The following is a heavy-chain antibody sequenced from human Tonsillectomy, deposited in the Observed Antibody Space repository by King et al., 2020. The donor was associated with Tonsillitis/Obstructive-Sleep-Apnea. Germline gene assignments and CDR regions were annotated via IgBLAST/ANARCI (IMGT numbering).Heavy chain of an antibody. CDR2: IYTDGGT. D-gene: IGHD3-10*01. Sequence: VQLVESGGGLIQPGGSLRLSCAASGFTVSSNYMTWVRQAPGRGLEWVSSIYTDGGTYYPDSVKGRFTISRDYSRNTLYLQMNSLTAEDTAVYFCARGPSTSRPFGDTFEIWGQGTMVTVSS. CDR3: ARGPSTSRPFGDTFEI. V-gene: IGHV3-53*01. J-gene: IGHJ3*02. CDR1: GFTVSSNY.